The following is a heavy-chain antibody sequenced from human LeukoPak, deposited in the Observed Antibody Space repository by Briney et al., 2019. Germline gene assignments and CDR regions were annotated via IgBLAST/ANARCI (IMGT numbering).Heavy chain of an antibody. CDR3: ARSGGVKRTLPDY. CDR2: IIPIFGTA. V-gene: IGHV1-69*05. Sequence: ASVKVSCKASGGTFSSYAISWVRQAPGQGLEWMGRIIPIFGTANYAQKFQGRVTITTDESTSTACMELSSLRSEDTAVYYCARSGGVKRTLPDYWGQGTLVTVSS. D-gene: IGHD3-16*01. J-gene: IGHJ4*02. CDR1: GGTFSSYA.